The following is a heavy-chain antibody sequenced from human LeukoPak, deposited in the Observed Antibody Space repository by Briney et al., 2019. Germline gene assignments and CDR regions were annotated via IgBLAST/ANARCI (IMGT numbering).Heavy chain of an antibody. V-gene: IGHV3-48*03. CDR1: GFTFSSYE. Sequence: PGGSLRLSCAASGFTFSSYEMNWVRQAPGKGLEWVSYISSSGSTIYYADSVKGRFTISRDNSKNTLYVQMNSLRAEDTAVYYCAREYSSSWRILDYWGQGTLVTVSS. J-gene: IGHJ4*02. D-gene: IGHD6-13*01. CDR3: AREYSSSWRILDY. CDR2: ISSSGSTI.